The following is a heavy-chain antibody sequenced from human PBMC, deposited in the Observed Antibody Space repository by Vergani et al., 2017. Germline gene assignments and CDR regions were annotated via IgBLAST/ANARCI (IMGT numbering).Heavy chain of an antibody. V-gene: IGHV4-34*01. CDR3: AGGRSSGWYFYYFDY. D-gene: IGHD6-19*01. Sequence: QVQLQQWGAGLLKPSETLSLTCAVYGGSFSGYYWSWIRQPPGKGLEWIGEINHSGSTNYNPSLKSRVTISVDTSKNQFSLKLSSVTAADTAVYYCAGGRSSGWYFYYFDYWGQGTLVTVSS. J-gene: IGHJ4*02. CDR2: INHSGST. CDR1: GGSFSGYY.